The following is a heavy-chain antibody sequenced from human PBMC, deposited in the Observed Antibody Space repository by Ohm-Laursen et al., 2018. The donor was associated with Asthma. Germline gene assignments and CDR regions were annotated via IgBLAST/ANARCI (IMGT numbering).Heavy chain of an antibody. CDR1: GYTFSRYS. CDR3: ARDVMEWYLPAFDF. D-gene: IGHD3-3*01. CDR2: GGSYYDGGLK. Sequence: SLRLSCAASGYTFSRYSIHWVRQAPGKGLEWVAVGGSYYDGGLKYYADSVNGRFTVSRDDSKNTLYLQMNSLRPDDTAVYYCARDVMEWYLPAFDFWGQGTLVTVSS. J-gene: IGHJ4*02. V-gene: IGHV3-30*03.